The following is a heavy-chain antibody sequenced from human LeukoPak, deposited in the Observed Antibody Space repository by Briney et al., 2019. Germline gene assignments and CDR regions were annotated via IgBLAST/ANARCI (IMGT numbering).Heavy chain of an antibody. CDR1: GFTFSSYA. Sequence: GGSLRLSCAASGFTFSSYAMHWVRQAPGKGLEWVAIIWYDGSDKYYADSVKGRFTISRDNSKNTLYLQMNSLRVEDTAIYYCAKDKGREGDYWGQGILVTVSS. J-gene: IGHJ4*02. V-gene: IGHV3-30*02. CDR2: IWYDGSDK. D-gene: IGHD1-26*01. CDR3: AKDKGREGDY.